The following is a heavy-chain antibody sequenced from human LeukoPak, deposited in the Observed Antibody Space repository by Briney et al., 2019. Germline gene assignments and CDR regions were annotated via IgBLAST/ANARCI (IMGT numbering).Heavy chain of an antibody. V-gene: IGHV4-4*07. Sequence: SETLSLTCTVSGGSISSYYWSWIRQPAGKGLEWIGRIYTSGSTNYNPSLKSRVTMSVDTSKNQFSLKLSSVTAADTAVYYCARESPIAAAGGLDSDIWGQGTMVTVSS. J-gene: IGHJ3*02. CDR1: GGSISSYY. D-gene: IGHD6-13*01. CDR3: ARESPIAAAGGLDSDI. CDR2: IYTSGST.